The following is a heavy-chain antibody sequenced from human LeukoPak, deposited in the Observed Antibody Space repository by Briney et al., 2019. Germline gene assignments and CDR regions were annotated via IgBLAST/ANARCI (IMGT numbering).Heavy chain of an antibody. Sequence: GGSLSLSCAASGFTFTDFFMDWVRLTPGKGLEWIGRSRNKARSYSAGYAASVQGRFTISRDESKNSLYLQMNSLKTEDTAVYYCSRVVSVAGSDYLDYWGQGTLVTVSS. CDR1: GFTFTDFF. D-gene: IGHD6-19*01. V-gene: IGHV3-72*01. CDR3: SRVVSVAGSDYLDY. J-gene: IGHJ4*02. CDR2: SRNKARSYSA.